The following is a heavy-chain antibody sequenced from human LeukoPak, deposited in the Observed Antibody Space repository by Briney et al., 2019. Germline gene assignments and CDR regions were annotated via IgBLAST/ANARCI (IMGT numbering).Heavy chain of an antibody. CDR2: IYSSGVT. Sequence: SETLSLTCTVSGGSINSYYWNWIRQPAGKGLEWIGRIYSSGVTHYNPSLKSRVTISVDKSKNQFSLKLSSITAADTAVYYCARQYCSITTCYYTHLDYWGQGTLVSVSS. CDR1: GGSINSYY. CDR3: ARQYCSITTCYYTHLDY. V-gene: IGHV4-4*07. J-gene: IGHJ4*02. D-gene: IGHD2-2*01.